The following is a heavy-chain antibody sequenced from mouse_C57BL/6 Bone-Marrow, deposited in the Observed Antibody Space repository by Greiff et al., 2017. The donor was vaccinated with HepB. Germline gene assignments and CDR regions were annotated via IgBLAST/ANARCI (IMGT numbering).Heavy chain of an antibody. V-gene: IGHV5-9-1*02. CDR3: TSPYGNYEGYYAMDY. CDR1: GFTFSSYA. Sequence: EVNVVESGEGLVKPGGSLKLSCAASGFTFSSYAMSWVRQTPEKRLEWVAYISSGGDYIYYADTVKGRFTISRDNARNTLYLQMSSLKSEDTAMYYCTSPYGNYEGYYAMDYWGQGTSVTVSS. J-gene: IGHJ4*01. D-gene: IGHD2-1*01. CDR2: ISSGGDYI.